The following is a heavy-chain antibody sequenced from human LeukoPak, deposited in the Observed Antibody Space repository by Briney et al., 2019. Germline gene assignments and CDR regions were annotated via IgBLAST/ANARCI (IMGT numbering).Heavy chain of an antibody. CDR3: AKWGFSDRSGANFHS. D-gene: IGHD3-22*01. Sequence: GGSLRLSCEASGFTFSNYAMSWVRQAPGKGLEWVSTVTASVRRTYYADSVQGRFTISRDNSNNTLFLQVNSLRADDTAVYHCAKWGFSDRSGANFHSWGQGTLVTVSS. J-gene: IGHJ4*02. V-gene: IGHV3-23*01. CDR2: VTASVRRT. CDR1: GFTFSNYA.